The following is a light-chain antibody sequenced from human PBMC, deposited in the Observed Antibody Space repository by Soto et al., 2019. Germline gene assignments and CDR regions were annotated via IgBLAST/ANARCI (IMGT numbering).Light chain of an antibody. CDR1: SSYIGAGYD. CDR3: QSYDTGLRTV. Sequence: QSVLTQPPSVSGAPGQRVTISCTGSSSYIGAGYDVHWYQQLPGTAPKLLIYGNSNRPSGVPDRFSGSKSGTSASLAITGLQAEDEADYYCQSYDTGLRTVFGGGTQLTVL. CDR2: GNS. J-gene: IGLJ7*01. V-gene: IGLV1-40*01.